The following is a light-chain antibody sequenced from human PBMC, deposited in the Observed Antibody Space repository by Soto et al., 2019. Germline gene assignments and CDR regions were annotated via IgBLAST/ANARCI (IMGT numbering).Light chain of an antibody. J-gene: IGLJ1*01. CDR3: SSYASTTTRV. CDR1: RSDVGGYNY. CDR2: EVS. V-gene: IGLV2-14*03. Sequence: QSVLTQPASVSGSPGQSITISCTGTRSDVGGYNYVSWYQQHPGKGPKLMIYEVSNRPSGVSNRFSGSKSGNTATLTISGLQAEDEADYYCSSYASTTTRVFXTGTKVTVL.